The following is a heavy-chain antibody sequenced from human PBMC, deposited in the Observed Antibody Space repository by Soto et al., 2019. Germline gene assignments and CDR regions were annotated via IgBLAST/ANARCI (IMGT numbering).Heavy chain of an antibody. J-gene: IGHJ6*02. CDR2: IDPSDSQT. Sequence: GESLKISCKGSGYSFAGYWITWVRQKPGKGLEWMGRIDPSDSQTYYSPSFRGHVTISVTKSITTVFLQWSSLRASDTAMYYCASPSNALPTNNYYYYGMDVWGQGTTVTVSS. CDR3: ASPSNALPTNNYYYYGMDV. V-gene: IGHV5-10-1*01. CDR1: GYSFAGYW.